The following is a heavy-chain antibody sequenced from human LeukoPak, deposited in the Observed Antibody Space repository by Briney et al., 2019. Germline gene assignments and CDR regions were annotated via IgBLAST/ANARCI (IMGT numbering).Heavy chain of an antibody. CDR2: LYASGTT. CDR1: GVSISSYY. Sequence: SETLSLTCTVSGVSISSYYWSWIRQSAGKGLEWLGRLYASGTTAYSPSLRGRLTMSIDTSKSQLSLKLSSVTAADTAVYYCVKVGQIWSSGGFFDLWGQGTVVTVSS. V-gene: IGHV4-4*07. D-gene: IGHD5-18*01. CDR3: VKVGQIWSSGGFFDL. J-gene: IGHJ4*02.